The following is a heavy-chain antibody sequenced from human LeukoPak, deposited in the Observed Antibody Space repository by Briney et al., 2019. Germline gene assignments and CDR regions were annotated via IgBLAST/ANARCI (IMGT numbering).Heavy chain of an antibody. CDR3: ATTRYDAFDI. CDR2: ISGSGGST. Sequence: GGSLRLSCAASGFTFSNYAMNWVRQAPGKGLEWVSTISGSGGSTYYADSVRGRFTISRDTSKNTVYLLMNSLRAEDTAVYYCATTRYDAFDIWGQGTMVTVSS. V-gene: IGHV3-23*01. CDR1: GFTFSNYA. D-gene: IGHD4-17*01. J-gene: IGHJ3*02.